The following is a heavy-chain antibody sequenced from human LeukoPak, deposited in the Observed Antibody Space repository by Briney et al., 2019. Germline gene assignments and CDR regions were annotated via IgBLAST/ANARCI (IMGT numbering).Heavy chain of an antibody. V-gene: IGHV6-1*01. CDR1: GDSVSSNSAA. Sequence: SQTLSLTCAISGDSVSSNSAAWNWIRQSPSRGLEWLGRTYYRFKWYNDYAVSVKSRITITPDTSKNQFSLQLNSVTPEDTAVYYCARRYSSSWDNNWFDPWGQGTLVTVSS. J-gene: IGHJ5*02. D-gene: IGHD6-13*01. CDR2: TYYRFKWYN. CDR3: ARRYSSSWDNNWFDP.